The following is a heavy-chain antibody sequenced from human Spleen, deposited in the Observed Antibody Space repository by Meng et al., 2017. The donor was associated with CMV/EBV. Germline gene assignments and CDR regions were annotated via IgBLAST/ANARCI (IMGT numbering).Heavy chain of an antibody. CDR1: GFSFSRHS. CDR3: ARVGDSSGWYLNDY. D-gene: IGHD6-19*01. J-gene: IGHJ4*02. V-gene: IGHV3-20*04. CDR2: INWNGGSA. Sequence: GGSLRLSCAASGFSFSRHSMTWVRQAPGKGLEWVSGINWNGGSANYADSVKGRFTISRDNTKNSLYLHMNSLRADDAAFYYCARVGDSSGWYLNDYWGQGVLVTVSS.